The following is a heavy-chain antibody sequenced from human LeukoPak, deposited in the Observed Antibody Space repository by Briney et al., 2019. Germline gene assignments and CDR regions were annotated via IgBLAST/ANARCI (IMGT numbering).Heavy chain of an antibody. CDR2: INPGGGRT. CDR1: GYTFTDYY. V-gene: IGHV1-46*01. CDR3: ARVTPPARRGRTLVAAAATPFDY. J-gene: IGHJ4*02. D-gene: IGHD2-15*01. Sequence: GASVKVSCKASGYTFTDYYVHWVRRAPGLGLEWMGVINPGGGRTTYAQKFQDRVNMTRDTSTSTVYMELSGLTSADTAVYFCARVTPPARRGRTLVAAAATPFDYWGQGTLVTVSS.